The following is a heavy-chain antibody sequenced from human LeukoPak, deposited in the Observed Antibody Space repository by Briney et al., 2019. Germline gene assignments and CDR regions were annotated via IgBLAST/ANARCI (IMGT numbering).Heavy chain of an antibody. D-gene: IGHD5-18*01. J-gene: IGHJ3*02. V-gene: IGHV3-23*01. CDR1: GFTFSNYA. CDR3: ARARSSYGYGDAFDI. Sequence: GGSLRLSCAASGFTFSNYAMAWVRQAPGKGLEWVSGITGSGDSIYDAASVKGRFIISRDNSKNTLYLQMNSLRAEDTAVYYCARARSSYGYGDAFDIWGRGTMVTVSS. CDR2: ITGSGDSI.